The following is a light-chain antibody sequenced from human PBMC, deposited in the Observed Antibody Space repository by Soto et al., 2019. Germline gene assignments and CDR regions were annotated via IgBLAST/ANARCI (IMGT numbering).Light chain of an antibody. V-gene: IGKV3-15*01. CDR1: QSVSSN. J-gene: IGKJ1*01. CDR2: GAS. Sequence: EIVMTQSTATLSVSPGEIATRSCRASQSVSSNLAWYQHKPGQAPRLLIYGASTSATAIPGRFSGSGSGTEFTLTISSLQSEDFAVYYCQQYSKWPSWTFGQGTKVELK. CDR3: QQYSKWPSWT.